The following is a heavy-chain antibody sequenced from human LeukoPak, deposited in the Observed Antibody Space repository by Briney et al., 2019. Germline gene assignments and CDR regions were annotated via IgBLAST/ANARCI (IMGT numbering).Heavy chain of an antibody. Sequence: SETLSLTCTVSGGSISSGDYYWSWIRQPPGKGLEWIGYIYYSGSTYYNPSLKSRVTISVDTSKNQFSLKLSSVTAADTAVYYCARLDYDSSGYGGYYYYGMDVWGQGTTVTVSS. CDR1: GGSISSGDYY. D-gene: IGHD3-22*01. J-gene: IGHJ6*02. CDR3: ARLDYDSSGYGGYYYYGMDV. CDR2: IYYSGST. V-gene: IGHV4-30-4*08.